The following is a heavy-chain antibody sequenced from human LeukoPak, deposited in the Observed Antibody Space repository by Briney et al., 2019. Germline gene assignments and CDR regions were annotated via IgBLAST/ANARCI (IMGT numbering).Heavy chain of an antibody. Sequence: GESLKISCKGSGYSFTSYWISWVRQMPGKGLEWMGRIDPSDSYTNYSPSFQGHVTISADKSISTAYLQWSSLKASDTAMYYCARGGSLAVAPHQYYFDYWGQGTLVTVSS. V-gene: IGHV5-10-1*01. CDR2: IDPSDSYT. CDR3: ARGGSLAVAPHQYYFDY. CDR1: GYSFTSYW. J-gene: IGHJ4*02. D-gene: IGHD6-19*01.